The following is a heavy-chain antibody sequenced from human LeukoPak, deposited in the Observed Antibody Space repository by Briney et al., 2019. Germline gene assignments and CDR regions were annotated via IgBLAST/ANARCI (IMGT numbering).Heavy chain of an antibody. D-gene: IGHD5-12*01. CDR2: IYDSVST. Sequence: SETLSLTCSVPDDSIRSNYWSWIRQSPGKGLEWIGYIYDSVSTNYNPSLKSRLTMSVDTSKRRFSLKLSSVTAADTAVYYCAREGPFSGYFYIWGQGTMVTVSS. J-gene: IGHJ3*02. CDR1: DDSIRSNY. V-gene: IGHV4-59*13. CDR3: AREGPFSGYFYI.